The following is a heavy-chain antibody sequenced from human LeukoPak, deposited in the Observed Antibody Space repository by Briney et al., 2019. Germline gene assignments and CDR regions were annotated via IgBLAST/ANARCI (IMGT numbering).Heavy chain of an antibody. J-gene: IGHJ4*02. Sequence: ASVKVSCKASGYTFTGYYMHWVRQAPGQGLEWMGWINPNRGGTNYAQKFQGRVTMTRDTSISTAYMELSRLRSDDTAVYYCARGRGSSSWYYFDYWGQGTLVTVSS. V-gene: IGHV1-2*02. CDR3: ARGRGSSSWYYFDY. CDR1: GYTFTGYY. D-gene: IGHD6-13*01. CDR2: INPNRGGT.